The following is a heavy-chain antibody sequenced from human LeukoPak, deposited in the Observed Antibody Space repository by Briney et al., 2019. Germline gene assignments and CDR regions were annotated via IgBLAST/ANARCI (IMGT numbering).Heavy chain of an antibody. CDR3: ASFGAGYGSGSYYYHGMDV. CDR2: MNPNNGNT. V-gene: IGHV1-8*01. D-gene: IGHD3-10*01. Sequence: ASVKVSCKASGYTLASHDINWVRQATGQGLEWMGWMNPNNGNTGYAEQFQGRVTMTTNTSINTAYMELRSLRSDDTAVYYCASFGAGYGSGSYYYHGMDVWGQGTTVTVSS. J-gene: IGHJ6*02. CDR1: GYTLASHD.